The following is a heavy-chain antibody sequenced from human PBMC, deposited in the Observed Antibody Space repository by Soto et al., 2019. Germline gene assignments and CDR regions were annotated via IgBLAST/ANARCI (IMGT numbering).Heavy chain of an antibody. CDR2: INPNSGGT. D-gene: IGHD1-26*01. J-gene: IGHJ6*02. Sequence: ASVKVSCKASGYTFTGCYMHWVRQAPGQGLEWMGWINPNSGGTNYVQKFQGRVTMTRDTSISTAYMELSRLRSDDTAVYYCARTSTGSYYGFYYYYGMDVWGQGTTVTVSS. CDR1: GYTFTGCY. CDR3: ARTSTGSYYGFYYYYGMDV. V-gene: IGHV1-2*02.